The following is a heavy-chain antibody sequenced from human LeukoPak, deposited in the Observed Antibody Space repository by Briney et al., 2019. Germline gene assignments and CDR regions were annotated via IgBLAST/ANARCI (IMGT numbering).Heavy chain of an antibody. D-gene: IGHD1-26*01. J-gene: IGHJ3*02. Sequence: GGSLRLSCAASGFTFSSYAMSWVRQAPGKGLEWVSAISGSGGSTYYADSVKGRFTISRDNSKNTLYLQMNSLRAEDTAVYYRANSIVGATMGAFDIWGQGTMVTVSS. CDR2: ISGSGGST. CDR3: ANSIVGATMGAFDI. V-gene: IGHV3-23*01. CDR1: GFTFSSYA.